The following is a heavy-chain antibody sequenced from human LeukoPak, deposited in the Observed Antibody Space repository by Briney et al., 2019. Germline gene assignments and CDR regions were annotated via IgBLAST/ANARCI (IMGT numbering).Heavy chain of an antibody. CDR3: ARFGSRIGTGASYGFES. V-gene: IGHV4-39*07. Sequence: SETLSLTCTVSGGSISSSSYYWGWIRRPPGKGLEWIGSIFYGGSSYYNPSLESRVTISIVPSKSQFSLNLRFVTAADTAVYYCARFGSRIGTGASYGFESWGQGTLVLVSS. CDR1: GGSISSSSYY. D-gene: IGHD1-1*01. CDR2: IFYGGSS. J-gene: IGHJ4*02.